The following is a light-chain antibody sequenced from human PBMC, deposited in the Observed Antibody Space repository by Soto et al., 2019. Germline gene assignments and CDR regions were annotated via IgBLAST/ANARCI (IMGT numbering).Light chain of an antibody. V-gene: IGKV3-20*01. CDR1: QSVSRSY. J-gene: IGKJ2*01. CDR2: GAS. CDR3: QQYGSSPNT. Sequence: EIVLTQSPGTLSLSPGERATLSCRASQSVSRSYLAWYQQKPGQAPRLLIYGASSRATGIPDRFSGSGSGTDFTLTISRLEPEDFALYYCQQYGSSPNTFGQGTKLEIK.